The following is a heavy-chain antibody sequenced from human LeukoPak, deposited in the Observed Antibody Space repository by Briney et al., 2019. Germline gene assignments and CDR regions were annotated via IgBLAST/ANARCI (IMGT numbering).Heavy chain of an antibody. CDR2: ITGSGGST. J-gene: IGHJ4*02. CDR1: GFAFSFHA. Sequence: GGSLRLACAASGFAFSFHAMSWVRQAPGKGLEWVSGITGSGGSTYYAGSVKGRFTISRDNSKSTLYLQMNSLRAEDTAVYYCAKDRQVVITTPLDYWGQGALVTVSS. V-gene: IGHV3-23*01. CDR3: AKDRQVVITTPLDY. D-gene: IGHD3-22*01.